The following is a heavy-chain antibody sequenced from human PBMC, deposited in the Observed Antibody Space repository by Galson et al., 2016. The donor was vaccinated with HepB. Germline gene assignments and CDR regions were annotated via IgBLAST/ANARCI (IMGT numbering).Heavy chain of an antibody. Sequence: SLRLSCAASGFTFDDYAMHWVRQAPGKGLEWVSGISWNSGSIGYADSVKGRFTISRDNTNNSLYLQMNSLRAEDTALYYCAKDILVIITAAFDIWGQGTMVTVSS. CDR1: GFTFDDYA. D-gene: IGHD3-9*01. J-gene: IGHJ3*02. CDR3: AKDILVIITAAFDI. V-gene: IGHV3-9*01. CDR2: ISWNSGSI.